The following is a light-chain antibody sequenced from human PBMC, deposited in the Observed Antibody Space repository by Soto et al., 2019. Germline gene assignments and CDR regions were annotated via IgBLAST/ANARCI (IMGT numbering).Light chain of an antibody. CDR1: QSISNW. Sequence: DIQMTQSPSTLPASVGDRVTITCRASQSISNWLAWYQQKPGTAPKVLIYHASNLQSGVPSRFSGSGSGTKFTLTLSSLQPDEFATYSCQPYNSYSFGPRTKVEIK. CDR3: QPYNSYS. V-gene: IGKV1-5*01. J-gene: IGKJ1*01. CDR2: HAS.